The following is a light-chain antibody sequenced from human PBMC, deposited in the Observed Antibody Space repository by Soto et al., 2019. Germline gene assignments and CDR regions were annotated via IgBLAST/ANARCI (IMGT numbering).Light chain of an antibody. J-gene: IGKJ1*01. V-gene: IGKV3-11*01. Sequence: EIVLTPSPATLSLSPGERATLSCRASHSVNSYLAWYQQKPGQAPRLLIYDASKRATDVPARFSGTGSETEFTLTISSLQSEDFAVYYCQQYNRWPRAFGQGTKVDIK. CDR2: DAS. CDR1: HSVNSY. CDR3: QQYNRWPRA.